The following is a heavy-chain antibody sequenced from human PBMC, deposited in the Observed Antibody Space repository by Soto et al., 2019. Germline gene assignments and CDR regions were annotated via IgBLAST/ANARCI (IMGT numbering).Heavy chain of an antibody. CDR2: IHHSGGT. Sequence: QVQLQESGPGLVKPSQTLSLTCTVSGDSITSGGYYWTWIRQHPGKGLEWIGFIHHSGGTYYNPXLTSPLTISLXXSXSXXPLQLRSVTAADTAVYHCARGVHGSARHRDNWFDPWGQGTLVTVSS. V-gene: IGHV4-31*01. D-gene: IGHD3-10*01. CDR1: GDSITSGGYY. J-gene: IGHJ5*02. CDR3: ARGVHGSARHRDNWFDP.